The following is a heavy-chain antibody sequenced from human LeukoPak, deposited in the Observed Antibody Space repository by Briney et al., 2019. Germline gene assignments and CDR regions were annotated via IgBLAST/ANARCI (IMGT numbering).Heavy chain of an antibody. D-gene: IGHD2-15*01. J-gene: IGHJ4*02. V-gene: IGHV3-30*04. CDR3: ARGPRDIVVVDAHYFDY. CDR2: ISFDGRNK. Sequence: GRSLRLAWAAARFTFSSYAMHWVRQAQGKGLEWVAIISFDGRNKYYADSVKGRFTISRDNSKNTLYLQMNSLRAGDTAVYYCARGPRDIVVVDAHYFDYWGQGTLVTVSS. CDR1: RFTFSSYA.